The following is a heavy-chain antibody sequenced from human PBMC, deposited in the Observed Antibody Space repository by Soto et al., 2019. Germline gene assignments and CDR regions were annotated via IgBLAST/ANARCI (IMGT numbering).Heavy chain of an antibody. Sequence: ASVKVSCKASGYTFTRYTMNWVRQAPGQRLEWMGWINPDNGNTKSSQKFQDRVIITRDTSASTAYMDLSSLRSEDTAVYYCARGGTGLVAYYYDSSGYYPYWGQGTQVTVSS. D-gene: IGHD3-22*01. CDR3: ARGGTGLVAYYYDSSGYYPY. CDR1: GYTFTRYT. J-gene: IGHJ4*02. CDR2: INPDNGNT. V-gene: IGHV1-3*01.